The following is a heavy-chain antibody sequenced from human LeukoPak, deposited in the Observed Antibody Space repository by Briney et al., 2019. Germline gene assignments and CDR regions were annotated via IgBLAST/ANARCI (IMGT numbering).Heavy chain of an antibody. V-gene: IGHV3-23*01. CDR2: LTGSGGST. Sequence: PGGSLRLSCAASGFTFSSYDMSWVRQAPGKGLEWVSGLTGSGGSTYYADFVKGRFTISRDSFKNTLYMQMNSLRAEDTAVYYCAKGFGGYDWEYSFDSWGQGTLVTVSS. J-gene: IGHJ4*02. CDR3: AKGFGGYDWEYSFDS. D-gene: IGHD5-12*01. CDR1: GFTFSSYD.